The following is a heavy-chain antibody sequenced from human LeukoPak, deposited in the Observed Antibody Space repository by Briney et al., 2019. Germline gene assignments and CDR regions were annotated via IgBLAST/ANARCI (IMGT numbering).Heavy chain of an antibody. V-gene: IGHV3-11*04. CDR2: ISSSGSII. Sequence: GGSLRLSCAASGFTVSSNYMSWVRQAPGKGLEWVSYISSSGSIIYYSDSVKGRFTISRDNAKNSLYLQMNSLRAEDTAVYYCARDFGYFWGQGTLVTVSS. J-gene: IGHJ4*02. CDR1: GFTVSSNY. CDR3: ARDFGYF. D-gene: IGHD3-10*01.